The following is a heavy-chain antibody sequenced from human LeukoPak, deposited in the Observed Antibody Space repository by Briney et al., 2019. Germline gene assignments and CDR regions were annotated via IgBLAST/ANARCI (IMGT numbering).Heavy chain of an antibody. V-gene: IGHV3-53*01. D-gene: IGHD3-22*01. CDR1: GFTVSSNY. CDR2: IYSGGST. CDR3: ARVRYYYDSSGYYYADYFDY. Sequence: GGSLRLSCAASGFTVSSNYMSWVRQAPGKGLEWVSVIYSGGSTYYADSVKGRFTISRDNSKNTLYLQMNSLRAEDTAVYYCARVRYYYDSSGYYYADYFDYWGQGTLVTVSS. J-gene: IGHJ4*02.